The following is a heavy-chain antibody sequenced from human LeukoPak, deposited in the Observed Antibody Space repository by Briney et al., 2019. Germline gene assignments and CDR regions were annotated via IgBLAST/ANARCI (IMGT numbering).Heavy chain of an antibody. CDR1: GYTFTGYY. D-gene: IGHD3-3*01. J-gene: IGHJ5*02. CDR3: ARSDDFWSGYSNWFDP. CDR2: INPNSGGT. Sequence: ASVKVSCKASGYTFTGYYMHWVRQAPGQGLEWMGWINPNSGGTNYGQKFQGRVTMTRDTSISPAYMELSRLRSDDTAVYYCARSDDFWSGYSNWFDPWGQGTLVTVSS. V-gene: IGHV1-2*02.